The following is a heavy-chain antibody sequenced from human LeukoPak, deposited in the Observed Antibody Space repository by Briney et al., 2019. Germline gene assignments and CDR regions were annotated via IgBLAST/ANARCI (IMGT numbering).Heavy chain of an antibody. Sequence: ASVKVSCKVSGYTLTELSMHWVRQAPGKGLEWMGGFDPEDGETIYAQKFQGRVTMTEDTSTDTAYMELSSLRSEDTAVYYCTTGTSTFIAAPGRYWGQGTLVIASS. CDR2: FDPEDGET. D-gene: IGHD6-13*01. CDR3: TTGTSTFIAAPGRY. CDR1: GYTLTELS. V-gene: IGHV1-24*01. J-gene: IGHJ4*02.